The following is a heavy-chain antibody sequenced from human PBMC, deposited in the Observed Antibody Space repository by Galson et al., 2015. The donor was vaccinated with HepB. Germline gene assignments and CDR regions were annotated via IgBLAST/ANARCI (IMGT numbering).Heavy chain of an antibody. D-gene: IGHD3/OR15-3a*01. CDR3: ARDWRQQALDV. CDR2: INPHSGAT. Sequence: SVKVSCKASGYTFTDYIIHWVRQAPGQGLEWMGWINPHSGATNFAQIFQGWVTMTTDTSIRTVYMDLTRLRSDDTAVYYCARDWRQQALDVWGQGTLVTVSS. J-gene: IGHJ4*02. CDR1: GYTFTDYI. V-gene: IGHV1-2*04.